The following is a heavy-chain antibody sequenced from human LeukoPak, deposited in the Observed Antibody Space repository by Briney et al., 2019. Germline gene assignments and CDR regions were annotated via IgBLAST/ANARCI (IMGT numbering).Heavy chain of an antibody. J-gene: IGHJ4*02. CDR3: AKAPVTTCRGAFCYPFDY. CDR1: GFTFSNYA. CDR2: ISDTGNT. Sequence: GGSLRLSCAASGFTFSNYAMSWVRQAPGKGLEWVSAISDTGNTYHADSVKGRFTISRDSSKNTLFLQMNRLRPEDAAVYYCAKAPVTTCRGAFCYPFDYWGLGTLVTVSS. D-gene: IGHD2-15*01. V-gene: IGHV3-23*01.